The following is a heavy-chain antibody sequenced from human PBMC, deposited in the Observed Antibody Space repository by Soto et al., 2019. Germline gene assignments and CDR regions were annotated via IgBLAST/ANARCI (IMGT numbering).Heavy chain of an antibody. Sequence: QVRLVQSGAEVKKPGSSVTVSCKTSGGNFRRDALSWLRQAPGQGPELMGGIIPSFGTANYAQKFQGRVTITADESTRPAYLELSSLTSEDTAVYYCARDPVHPSLAGTRDDYWGQGTLVAVS. J-gene: IGHJ4*02. CDR2: IIPSFGTA. D-gene: IGHD4-17*01. CDR3: ARDPVHPSLAGTRDDY. CDR1: GGNFRRDA. V-gene: IGHV1-69*01.